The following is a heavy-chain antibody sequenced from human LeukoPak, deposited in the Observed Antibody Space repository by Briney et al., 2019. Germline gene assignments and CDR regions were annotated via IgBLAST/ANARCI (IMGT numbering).Heavy chain of an antibody. Sequence: GASVKVSCKVSGYTLTELSMHWVRQAPGKGLEWMGGFDPEDGETIYAQKFQGRVTMTEDTSTDTAYMELSSLRSEDTAVYYCVTTVTTFRLSLWFDPWGQGTLVTVSS. D-gene: IGHD4-17*01. J-gene: IGHJ5*02. CDR2: FDPEDGET. V-gene: IGHV1-24*01. CDR3: VTTVTTFRLSLWFDP. CDR1: GYTLTELS.